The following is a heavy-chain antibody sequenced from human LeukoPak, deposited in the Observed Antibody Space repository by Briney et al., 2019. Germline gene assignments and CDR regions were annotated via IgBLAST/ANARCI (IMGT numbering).Heavy chain of an antibody. CDR2: ISSSSSYI. J-gene: IGHJ6*03. CDR3: ARDPCSGGSCYATYYYYYMDV. Sequence: GGSLRLSCAASGFTFSSYSMNWVRQAPGKGLEWVSSISSSSSYIYYADSVKGRFTISRDNAKNSLYLQMNSLRAEDTAVYYCARDPCSGGSCYATYYYYYMDVWGKGTTVTISS. D-gene: IGHD2-15*01. CDR1: GFTFSSYS. V-gene: IGHV3-21*01.